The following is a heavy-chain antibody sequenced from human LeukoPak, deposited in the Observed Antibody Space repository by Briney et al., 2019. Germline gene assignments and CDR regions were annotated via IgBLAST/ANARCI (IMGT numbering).Heavy chain of an antibody. CDR3: ARDLAIAARPAFDY. Sequence: GGSLRLSCAASGFTFSSYAMSWVRQAPGKGLEWVSAISGSGGSTYYADSVKGRFTISRDNAKNSLYLQMNSLRAEDTAVYYCARDLAIAARPAFDYWGQGTLVTVSP. CDR2: ISGSGGST. D-gene: IGHD6-6*01. V-gene: IGHV3-23*01. J-gene: IGHJ4*02. CDR1: GFTFSSYA.